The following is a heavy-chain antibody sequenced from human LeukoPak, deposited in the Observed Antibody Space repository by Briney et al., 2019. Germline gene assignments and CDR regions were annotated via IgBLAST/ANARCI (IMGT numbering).Heavy chain of an antibody. CDR1: GFTFSSYS. V-gene: IGHV3-48*01. CDR2: ISSSSSTI. D-gene: IGHD2-2*01. CDR3: ARDGSEYQLLAGSNWFDP. J-gene: IGHJ5*02. Sequence: GGSLRLSCAASGFTFSSYSMNWVRQAPGKGLEWVSYISSSSSTIYYADSVKGRFTISRDNAKNSLYLQMNSLRAEDTAVYYCARDGSEYQLLAGSNWFDPWGQGTLVTVSS.